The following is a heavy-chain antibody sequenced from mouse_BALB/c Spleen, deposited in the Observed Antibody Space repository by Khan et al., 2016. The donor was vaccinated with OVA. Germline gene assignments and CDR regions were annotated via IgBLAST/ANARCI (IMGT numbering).Heavy chain of an antibody. D-gene: IGHD2-4*01. CDR2: INYSGNT. CDR3: ARKDYYDYDAFPY. V-gene: IGHV3-2*02. J-gene: IGHJ3*01. Sequence: EVQLVESGPGLVKPSQSLSLTCTVTGYSITSEYVWNWIRQLPGNKLEWMGYINYSGNTSSNPSLKSRTSITRDTSKNQFFLQLNSVTTEDTASYCCARKDYYDYDAFPYWGQGTLVTVSA. CDR1: GYSITSEYV.